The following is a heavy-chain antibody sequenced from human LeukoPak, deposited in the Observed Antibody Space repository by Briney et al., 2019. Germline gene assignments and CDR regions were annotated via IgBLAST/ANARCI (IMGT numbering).Heavy chain of an antibody. J-gene: IGHJ4*02. CDR2: ISGSGYST. D-gene: IGHD3-10*01. CDR1: GFTFSSYA. CDR3: AKGEVWFGELRSEDYFDY. Sequence: GGSLRLSCAASGFTFSSYAMSWVRQAPGKGLEWVSSISGSGYSTYYADSVKGRFTISRDNSKNTLYLQMNSLRAEDTAVYYCAKGEVWFGELRSEDYFDYWGQGTLVTVSS. V-gene: IGHV3-23*01.